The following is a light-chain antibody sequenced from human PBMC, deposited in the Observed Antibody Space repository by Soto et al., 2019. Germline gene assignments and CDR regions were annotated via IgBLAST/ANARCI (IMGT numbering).Light chain of an antibody. V-gene: IGKV3-20*01. CDR1: QTVSSSY. J-gene: IGKJ1*01. Sequence: EIVLTQSPGTLSLSPGERATLSCRASQTVSSSYLAWYQQKPGQAPRLLIYTASSRATGIPDRFSGSGSGTDFSLTISRLEPEDFAVYYCQQYRSSPITFGQGTKVDIK. CDR2: TAS. CDR3: QQYRSSPIT.